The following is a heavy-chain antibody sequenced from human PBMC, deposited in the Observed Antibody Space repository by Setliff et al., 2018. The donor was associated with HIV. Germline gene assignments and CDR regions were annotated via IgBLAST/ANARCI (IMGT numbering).Heavy chain of an antibody. D-gene: IGHD2-21*01. V-gene: IGHV4-38-2*02. J-gene: IGHJ4*02. CDR1: DFSISNVHH. CDR2: LSSKGQA. Sequence: PSETLSLTCTVSDFSISNVHHWAWIRQPPGKGLEWIGALSSKGQAYYNPSLKSRVAISIDSSKNLFSLRLDSLTAADTAVYYCAAQDLDLVKYYYMDYWGPGALVTVSS. CDR3: AAQDLDLVKYYYMDY.